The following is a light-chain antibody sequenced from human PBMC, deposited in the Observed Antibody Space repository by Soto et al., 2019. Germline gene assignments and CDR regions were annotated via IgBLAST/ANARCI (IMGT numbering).Light chain of an antibody. V-gene: IGLV2-14*01. CDR3: SSYTSSSTLV. J-gene: IGLJ2*01. CDR1: SSDVGGYNY. Sequence: QSALTQPASVSGSPGQSITISCTGTSSDVGGYNYVSWYQQHPGKAPKLMIYDVSNRPSGVSNPFSGSKSGNTASLTISGLQADDEADYYCSSYTSSSTLVFGGGTKLTVL. CDR2: DVS.